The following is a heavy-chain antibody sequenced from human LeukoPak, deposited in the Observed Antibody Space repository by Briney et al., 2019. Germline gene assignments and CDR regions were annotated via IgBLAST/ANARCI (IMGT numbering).Heavy chain of an antibody. Sequence: GGSLRLSCAASGFTLSSYAMSWVRQAPGKGLEWVSLSGNAGSTYYADSVKGRFTISRDNSKNTLYLQMNSLRAEDTAVYYCAKDPGAIFGVVRPFDYWGQGTLVTVSS. J-gene: IGHJ4*02. CDR3: AKDPGAIFGVVRPFDY. V-gene: IGHV3-23*01. CDR1: GFTLSSYA. CDR2: SGNAGST. D-gene: IGHD3-3*01.